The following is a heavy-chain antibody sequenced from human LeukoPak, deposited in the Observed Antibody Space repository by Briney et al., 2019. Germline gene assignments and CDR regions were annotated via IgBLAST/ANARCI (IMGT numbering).Heavy chain of an antibody. D-gene: IGHD6-13*01. CDR3: ARDWEAAAGRDAFDI. Sequence: GGSLRLSCAASGFTFSSYAMSWVRQAPGKGLEWVSAISGSGGSTYYADSVKGRFTISRDNAKNSLYLQMNSLRAEDTAVYYCARDWEAAAGRDAFDIWGQGTMVTVSS. J-gene: IGHJ3*02. V-gene: IGHV3-23*01. CDR2: ISGSGGST. CDR1: GFTFSSYA.